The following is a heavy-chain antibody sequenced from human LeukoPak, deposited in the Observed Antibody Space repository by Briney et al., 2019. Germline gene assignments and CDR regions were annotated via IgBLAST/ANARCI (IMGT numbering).Heavy chain of an antibody. CDR3: ARNYDILTGYPGPIDY. CDR1: KFAFSSYA. Sequence: PGGSLRLSCAASKFAFSSYAMSWVRQAPGKGLEWVSAISGGGGNTYYADSVKGRFTISRDNSKSTLYLQMNSLRAEDTAVYYCARNYDILTGYPGPIDYWGQGTLVTVSS. J-gene: IGHJ4*02. V-gene: IGHV3-23*01. CDR2: ISGGGGNT. D-gene: IGHD3-9*01.